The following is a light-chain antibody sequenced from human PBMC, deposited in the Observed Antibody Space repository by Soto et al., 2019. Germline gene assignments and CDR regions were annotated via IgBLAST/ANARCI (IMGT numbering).Light chain of an antibody. CDR2: SIS. CDR1: TGAVTSGYY. Sequence: QTVVTQEPSLTVSPGGTVTLTCASSTGAVTSGYYPNWFQQKPGQAPRALIYSISNKHSWTPARFSGSLLGGKAALTLSGVQPADEAEYYCLLYYGGAQVFGGGTKLTVL. CDR3: LLYYGGAQV. J-gene: IGLJ2*01. V-gene: IGLV7-43*01.